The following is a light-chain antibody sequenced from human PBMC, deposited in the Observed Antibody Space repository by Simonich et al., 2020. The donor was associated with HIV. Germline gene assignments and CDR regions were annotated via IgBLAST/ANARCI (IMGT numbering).Light chain of an antibody. V-gene: IGKV1-33*01. CDR3: QQYNSYSVT. J-gene: IGKJ4*01. Sequence: DIQMTQSPSSLSASVGDRVTITCQASQDIDNYLNWYQQKPGKAPKLLIYDASSLETGVPSRFSGSGSGTYFTFTISSLQPEDIATYYCQQYNSYSVTFGGGTKVEIK. CDR2: DAS. CDR1: QDIDNY.